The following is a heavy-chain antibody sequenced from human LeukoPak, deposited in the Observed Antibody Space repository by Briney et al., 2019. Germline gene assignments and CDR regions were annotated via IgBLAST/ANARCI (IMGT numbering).Heavy chain of an antibody. CDR2: ISDSGSGT. Sequence: PRGSLRLSCAAYGFTFSTYGLSWVSQTPGKGMEWDSAISDSGSGTYYTDSVKGRFTISRDNSRNTLYLQMNSLRAEDTAVYYCAKRVPYSSSSVYFDSWGQGTLVTVSS. V-gene: IGHV3-23*01. CDR1: GFTFSTYG. CDR3: AKRVPYSSSSVYFDS. J-gene: IGHJ4*02. D-gene: IGHD6-6*01.